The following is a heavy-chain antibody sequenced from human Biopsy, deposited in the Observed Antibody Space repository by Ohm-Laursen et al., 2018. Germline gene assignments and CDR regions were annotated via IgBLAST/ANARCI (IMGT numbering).Heavy chain of an antibody. J-gene: IGHJ3*01. CDR1: GFAFHLYE. CDR2: IYGGGSPV. V-gene: IGHV3-48*03. D-gene: IGHD1-26*01. CDR3: ARLNSGTYDASDL. Sequence: SLRLSCAASGFAFHLYEMNWVRQAPGKGMEWISYIYGGGSPVSYADSVKGRFTISRDNAQNSLYLHMNSLRAEDTAVYYCARLNSGTYDASDLWGQGTMVIVSS.